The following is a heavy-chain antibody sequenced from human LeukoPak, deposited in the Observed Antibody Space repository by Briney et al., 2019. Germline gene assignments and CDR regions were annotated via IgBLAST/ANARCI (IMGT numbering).Heavy chain of an antibody. CDR3: ARDRRGLGYCSGGSCYSENWFDP. CDR2: IYYSGST. D-gene: IGHD2-15*01. V-gene: IGHV4-59*01. J-gene: IGHJ5*02. CDR1: GGSISSYY. Sequence: SETLSLTCTVSGGSISSYYWSCIRQPPGKGLEWIGYIYYSGSTNYNPSLKSRVTISVDTSKNQFSLKLSSVTAADTAVYYCARDRRGLGYCSGGSCYSENWFDPWGQGTLVTVSS.